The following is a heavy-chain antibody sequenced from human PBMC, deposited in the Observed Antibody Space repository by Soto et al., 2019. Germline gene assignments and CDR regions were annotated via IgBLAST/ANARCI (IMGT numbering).Heavy chain of an antibody. Sequence: GSLSLSCAASGFTVSSNYMSWVRQAPGKGLEWVSVIYSGGSTYYADSVKGRFTISRDNSKNTLYLQMNSLRAEDTAVYYCARSVAARRGEDWFDPWGQGTLVTVSS. D-gene: IGHD6-6*01. J-gene: IGHJ5*02. CDR1: GFTVSSNY. CDR2: IYSGGST. CDR3: ARSVAARRGEDWFDP. V-gene: IGHV3-53*01.